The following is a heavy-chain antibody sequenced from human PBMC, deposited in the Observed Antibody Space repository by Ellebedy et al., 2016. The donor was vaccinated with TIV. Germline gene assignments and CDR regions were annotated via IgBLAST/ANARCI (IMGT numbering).Heavy chain of an antibody. CDR1: GFTFSSYA. V-gene: IGHV3-23*01. J-gene: IGHJ1*01. Sequence: GESLKISXAASGFTFSSYAMSWVRQAPGKGLEWVSAISGSGGSTYYADSVKGRFTISRDNSKNTLYLQMNSLRAEDTAVYYCAKDGSPAAIPSYTSEYFQHWGQGTLVTVSS. CDR3: AKDGSPAAIPSYTSEYFQH. CDR2: ISGSGGST. D-gene: IGHD2-2*01.